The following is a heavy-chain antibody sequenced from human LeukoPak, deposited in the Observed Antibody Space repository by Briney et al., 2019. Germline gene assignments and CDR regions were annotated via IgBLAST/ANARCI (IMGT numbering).Heavy chain of an antibody. D-gene: IGHD3-3*01. CDR1: GYIFTSYG. V-gene: IGHV1-18*01. CDR3: AMRTIFGVVTFDY. Sequence: ASVKVSCKASGYIFTSYGISWVRQAPGQRLEWMGWISGYTGNTNYAHKLQGRVTMTTDTSTSTAYMELRSLRSDDTAVYYCAMRTIFGVVTFDYRGQGTLVTVPS. J-gene: IGHJ4*02. CDR2: ISGYTGNT.